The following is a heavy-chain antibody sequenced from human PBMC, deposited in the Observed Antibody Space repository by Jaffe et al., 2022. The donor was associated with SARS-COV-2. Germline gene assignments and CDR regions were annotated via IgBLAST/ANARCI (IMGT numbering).Heavy chain of an antibody. J-gene: IGHJ4*02. CDR1: GFTFSSYA. Sequence: QVQLVESGGGVVQPGRSLRLSCAASGFTFSSYAMHWVRQAPGKGLEWVAVISYDGSNKYYADSVKGRFTISRDNSKNTLYLQMNSLRAEDTAVYYCARGTIYGDYDPSVVLFDYWGQGTLVTVSS. CDR2: ISYDGSNK. CDR3: ARGTIYGDYDPSVVLFDY. V-gene: IGHV3-30-3*01. D-gene: IGHD4-17*01.